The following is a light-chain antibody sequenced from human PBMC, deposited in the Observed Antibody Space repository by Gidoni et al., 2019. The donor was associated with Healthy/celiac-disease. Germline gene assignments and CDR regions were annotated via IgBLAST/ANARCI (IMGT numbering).Light chain of an antibody. V-gene: IGKV3-20*01. CDR3: QQYGSSRFT. J-gene: IGKJ3*01. CDR1: QRVSSSY. Sequence: EIVLTQSPGPLSLSPGERATPSCRASQRVSSSYLAWYQQKPGQAPRLLIYGASSRATGIPDRFSGSGSGTDFTLTISRLEPEDFAVYYCQQYGSSRFTFGPGTKVDIK. CDR2: GAS.